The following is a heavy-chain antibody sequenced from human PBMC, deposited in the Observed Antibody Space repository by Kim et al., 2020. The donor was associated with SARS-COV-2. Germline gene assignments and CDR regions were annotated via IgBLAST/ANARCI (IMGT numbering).Heavy chain of an antibody. V-gene: IGHV4-34*01. D-gene: IGHD1-7*01. CDR3: ARGDNWNYVYNWFDP. CDR2: INHSGST. Sequence: SETQSLTCAVYGGSFSGYYWSWIRQPPGKGLEWIGEINHSGSTNYNPSLKSRVTISVDTSKNQFSLKLSSVTAADTAVYYCARGDNWNYVYNWFDPWGQGTLVTVSS. CDR1: GGSFSGYY. J-gene: IGHJ5*02.